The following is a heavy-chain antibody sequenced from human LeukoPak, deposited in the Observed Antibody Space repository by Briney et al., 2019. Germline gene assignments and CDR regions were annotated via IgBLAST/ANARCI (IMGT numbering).Heavy chain of an antibody. V-gene: IGHV3-23*01. CDR2: TSGSGGST. D-gene: IGHD2-21*01. CDR1: GFTFSSYA. J-gene: IGHJ4*02. CDR3: AKGPPGLAYYFFDY. Sequence: PGRSLRLSCAASGFTFSSYAMSWVRQAPGKGLEWVSGTSGSGGSTYYADSVKGRFTISRDNSKNTLYLQMNSLRAEDTAVYYCAKGPPGLAYYFFDYWGQGTLVTVSS.